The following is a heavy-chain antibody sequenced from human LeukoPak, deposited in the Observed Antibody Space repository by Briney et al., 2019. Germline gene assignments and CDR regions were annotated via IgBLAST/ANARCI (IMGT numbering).Heavy chain of an antibody. CDR3: ARVSYDYVWGSYRYPYYYYYYMDV. J-gene: IGHJ6*03. D-gene: IGHD3-16*02. CDR2: IKQDGSEK. Sequence: GGSLRLSCAASGFTFSSYWMSWVRQAPGKGLEWVANIKQDGSEKYYVDSVKGRFTISRDNAKNSLYLQMNSLRAEDTAVYYCARVSYDYVWGSYRYPYYYYYYMDVWGKGTTVTVSS. CDR1: GFTFSSYW. V-gene: IGHV3-7*01.